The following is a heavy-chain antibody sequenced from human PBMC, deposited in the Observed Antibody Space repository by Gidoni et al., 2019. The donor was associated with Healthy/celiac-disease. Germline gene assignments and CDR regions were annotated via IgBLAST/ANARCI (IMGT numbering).Heavy chain of an antibody. CDR3: ARDIRAGSDAFDI. CDR2: IIPILGIA. V-gene: IGHV1-69*04. J-gene: IGHJ3*02. D-gene: IGHD6-19*01. CDR1: GGPFSSYA. Sequence: QVQLGQSGAEVKKPGSSVKVSCKASGGPFSSYAISWVRQAPGQGLEWMGRIIPILGIANYAQKFQGRVTITADKSTSTAYMELSSLRSEDTAVYYCARDIRAGSDAFDIWGQGTMVTVSS.